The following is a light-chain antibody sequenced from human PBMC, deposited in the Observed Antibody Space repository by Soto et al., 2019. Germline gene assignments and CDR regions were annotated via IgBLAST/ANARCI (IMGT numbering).Light chain of an antibody. J-gene: IGLJ2*01. CDR1: ISDVGGYNF. Sequence: HSVLTQPASVSGSPGQSIAISCTGTISDVGGYNFVSWYQRRPGEAPNLIIYHVSNRPSGVSNRFSGSKSGNTASLTISGLQAEDEADYYCTSYTSSSTIVFGGGTKLTGL. CDR2: HVS. CDR3: TSYTSSSTIV. V-gene: IGLV2-14*01.